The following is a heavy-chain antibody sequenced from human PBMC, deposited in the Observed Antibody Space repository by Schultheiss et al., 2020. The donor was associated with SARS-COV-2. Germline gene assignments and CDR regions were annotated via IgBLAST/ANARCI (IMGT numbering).Heavy chain of an antibody. J-gene: IGHJ4*02. Sequence: SETLSLTCTVSGYSISSGYYWGWIRQPPGKGLEWIGYIYYSGSTNYNPSLKSRVTISVDTSKNQFSLKLSSVTAADTAVYYCASVSLHRALDYCGQGTLVTVSS. CDR2: IYYSGST. D-gene: IGHD3-10*01. V-gene: IGHV4-61*01. CDR3: ASVSLHRALDY. CDR1: GYSISSGYY.